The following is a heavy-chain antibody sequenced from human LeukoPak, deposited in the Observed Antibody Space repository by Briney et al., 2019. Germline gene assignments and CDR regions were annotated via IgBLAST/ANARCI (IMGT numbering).Heavy chain of an antibody. V-gene: IGHV3-30-3*01. D-gene: IGHD3-22*01. CDR1: GFTFSSYA. J-gene: IGHJ3*02. CDR2: ISYDGSNK. CDR3: ASTPYYYDSSGSGAFDI. Sequence: HPWGSLRLSCAASGFTFSSYAMHWVRQAPGKGLEWVAVISYDGSNKYYADSVKGRFTISRDNSKNTLYLQMNSLRAEDTAVYYCASTPYYYDSSGSGAFDIWGQATLATVSS.